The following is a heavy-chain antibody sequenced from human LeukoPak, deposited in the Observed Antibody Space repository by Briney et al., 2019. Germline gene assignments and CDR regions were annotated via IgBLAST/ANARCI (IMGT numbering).Heavy chain of an antibody. Sequence: PGGSLRLSCAASGFTFSTYGMHWVRQAPGKGLEWVAVIWFDGSDKYYADSVKGRFTMPRDNTKNTLYLQMNSLRAEDTALYFCAKGLWGTTVTPLDYWGQGTLVTVSS. J-gene: IGHJ4*02. V-gene: IGHV3-33*06. CDR2: IWFDGSDK. D-gene: IGHD4-17*01. CDR3: AKGLWGTTVTPLDY. CDR1: GFTFSTYG.